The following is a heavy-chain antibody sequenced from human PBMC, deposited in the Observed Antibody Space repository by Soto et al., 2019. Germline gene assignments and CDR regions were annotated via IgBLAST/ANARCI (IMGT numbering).Heavy chain of an antibody. J-gene: IGHJ4*02. D-gene: IGHD3-22*01. Sequence: SETLSLTCTVSGGSISSGGYYWSWIRQHPGKGLEWIGYIYYSGSTYYNPSLKSRVTISVDTPKNQFSLKLSSVTAADMAVYYCARALVVGDFDYWGQGTLVTVSS. CDR2: IYYSGST. V-gene: IGHV4-31*03. CDR3: ARALVVGDFDY. CDR1: GGSISSGGYY.